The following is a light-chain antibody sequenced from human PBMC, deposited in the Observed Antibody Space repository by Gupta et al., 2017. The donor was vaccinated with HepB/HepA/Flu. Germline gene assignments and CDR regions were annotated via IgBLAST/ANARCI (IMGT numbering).Light chain of an antibody. Sequence: DIQLTQSPSSLSASVGDRVTITCRASQSISSYLNWYQQKPGKAPELLIYAASTLQTGVPSRFSGSGSGTDFTLTVSSLQPEDFATYYCQETYDTLRTFGGGTKVEIK. CDR2: AAS. J-gene: IGKJ4*01. CDR1: QSISSY. V-gene: IGKV1-39*01. CDR3: QETYDTLRT.